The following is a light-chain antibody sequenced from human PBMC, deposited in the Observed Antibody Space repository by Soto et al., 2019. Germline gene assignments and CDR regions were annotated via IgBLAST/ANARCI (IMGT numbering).Light chain of an antibody. V-gene: IGKV1-27*01. CDR2: AAS. CDR1: QGISNY. CDR3: QKYNSALSWT. J-gene: IGKJ1*01. Sequence: DIQMTQSPSSLSASVGDRVTITCRASQGISNYLAWYQQKPGKVPKLLIYAASTLQSGVPSRFSGSGSGTDFTLTISSLQPEDVATYYCQKYNSALSWTFGQGTKVDNQ.